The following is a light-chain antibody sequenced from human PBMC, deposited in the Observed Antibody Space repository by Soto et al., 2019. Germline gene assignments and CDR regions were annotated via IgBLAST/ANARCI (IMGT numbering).Light chain of an antibody. J-gene: IGLJ2*01. CDR2: DNN. V-gene: IGLV1-51*01. Sequence: QSVLTQPPSVSAAPGQKVTISCSGSSSNIGNNYVSWYQQLPGTAPKLLIYDNNKRPSGIPDPFSGSKSGTSATLGITGLQTGDEADYYCATWDSSLSAVLFGGGTKPPS. CDR1: SSNIGNNY. CDR3: ATWDSSLSAVL.